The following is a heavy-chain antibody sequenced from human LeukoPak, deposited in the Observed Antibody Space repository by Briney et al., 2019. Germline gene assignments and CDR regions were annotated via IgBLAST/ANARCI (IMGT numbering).Heavy chain of an antibody. CDR2: IYHSGST. V-gene: IGHV4-38-2*02. J-gene: IGHJ4*02. CDR1: GYSISSGYY. CDR3: ASQGTRLTMISRVY. Sequence: ASETLSLTCTVSGYSISSGYYWGWIRQPPGKGLEWIGSIYHSGSTYYNPSLKSRVTISVDTTKNQFSLKLSSVAAADTAVYYCASQGTRLTMISRVYWGQGTLVTVSS. D-gene: IGHD3-22*01.